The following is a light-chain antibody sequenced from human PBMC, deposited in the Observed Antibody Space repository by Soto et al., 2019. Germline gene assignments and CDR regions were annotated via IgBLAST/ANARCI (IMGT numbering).Light chain of an antibody. Sequence: EIVLTESPATLTLSPGERATHSCRASQSVSSYLAWYQQKPGQAPRLLIYDTSTRATGIPARFSGSGSGTEFTLTISRLEPEDFALYYCQQHDILPITPGQATRLEIK. CDR1: QSVSSY. CDR2: DTS. CDR3: QQHDILPIT. V-gene: IGKV3-11*01. J-gene: IGKJ5*01.